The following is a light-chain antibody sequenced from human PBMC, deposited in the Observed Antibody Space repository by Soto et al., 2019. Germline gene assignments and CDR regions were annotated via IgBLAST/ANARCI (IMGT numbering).Light chain of an antibody. Sequence: EIVLTQSPGTLSLSPGERATLSCRASQSVSSTYLAWYQHKPGQPPTLLIYGASSRVTGIPARFSGSGSGTDFTLTISRLEPEDFAVYYCQQYGSSSTWTFGQGTKVEIK. V-gene: IGKV3-20*01. CDR3: QQYGSSSTWT. CDR1: QSVSSTY. J-gene: IGKJ1*01. CDR2: GAS.